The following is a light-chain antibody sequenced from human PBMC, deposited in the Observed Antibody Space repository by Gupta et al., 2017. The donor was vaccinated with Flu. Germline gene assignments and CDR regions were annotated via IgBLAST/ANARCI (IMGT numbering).Light chain of an antibody. CDR1: SNDVGGYDR. CDR3: SSHAGRGIWV. J-gene: IGLJ1*01. CDR2: DVS. V-gene: IGLV2-11*01. Sequence: QSAPTHPRSGSGSPGQSVTISCTGTSNDVGGYDRVSWYTQRPGKALILMVYDVSERTSGVPDRFSGSKSGNTASLTISGLEAEDEADYYCSSHAGRGIWVFGTGTTVTVL.